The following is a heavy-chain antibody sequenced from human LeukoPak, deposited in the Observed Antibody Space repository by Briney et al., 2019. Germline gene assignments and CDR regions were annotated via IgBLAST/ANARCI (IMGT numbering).Heavy chain of an antibody. D-gene: IGHD2-21*01. CDR2: ISNTGVT. CDR3: ASAPRLASIVGLDY. J-gene: IGHJ4*02. Sequence: SETLSLTCTASGGTISSSPYYWGWIRQPPGKGLEWIGAISNTGVTYYNPSLRSRVTIFADTSKNHFSLSLRSVTAADTALYYCASAPRLASIVGLDYWGQGTLVTVSS. CDR1: GGTISSSPYY. V-gene: IGHV4-39*02.